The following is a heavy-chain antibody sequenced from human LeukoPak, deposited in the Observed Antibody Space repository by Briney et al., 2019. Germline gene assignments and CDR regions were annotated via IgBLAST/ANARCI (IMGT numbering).Heavy chain of an antibody. CDR3: ARDGCGYNYYYYYYMDV. Sequence: PGGPLRLSCEASGFTFDGYPMRRVRQAPGQGLEWVSGIIWNCGGTRYADSVKGRFTISRDTAKNSLYLQMSSVRAEDTAVYYCARDGCGYNYYYYYYMDVWGKGTTVTVSS. CDR1: GFTFDGYP. CDR2: IIWNCGGT. J-gene: IGHJ6*03. V-gene: IGHV3-20*04. D-gene: IGHD5-12*01.